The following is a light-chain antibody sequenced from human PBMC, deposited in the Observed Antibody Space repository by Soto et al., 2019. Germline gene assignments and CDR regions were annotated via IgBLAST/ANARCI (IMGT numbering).Light chain of an antibody. V-gene: IGLV2-14*01. CDR3: SSFSSHSTPYV. CDR2: EVS. CDR1: NSDIGHFNY. J-gene: IGLJ1*01. Sequence: QSALTQPASVSGSPGQSITISCTGTNSDIGHFNYVSWYQQHPGKAPKLLIYEVSNWPSGVSRRFSGSRSGNTASLTISGLQAEDEADYYCSSFSSHSTPYVFGPGTKVTVL.